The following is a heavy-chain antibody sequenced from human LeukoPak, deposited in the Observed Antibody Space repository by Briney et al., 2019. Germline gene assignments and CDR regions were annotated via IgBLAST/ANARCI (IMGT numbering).Heavy chain of an antibody. V-gene: IGHV3-53*05. J-gene: IGHJ5*02. Sequence: PGGSLRLSCAASGFTVSSDYMSWVRQAPGKGLEWVSVIYSGGSTYYADSVKGRFTISRDKSKNTVYLQMNSLRFEDTAMYYCAKNWFDPWGQGPLVTVSS. CDR2: IYSGGST. CDR3: AKNWFDP. CDR1: GFTVSSDY.